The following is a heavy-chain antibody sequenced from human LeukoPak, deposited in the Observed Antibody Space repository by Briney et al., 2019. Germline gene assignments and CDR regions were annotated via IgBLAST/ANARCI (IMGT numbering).Heavy chain of an antibody. Sequence: PSETLSLTCTVSGGSISSYYWSWIRQPPGKGLEWIGSIYHSGSTYYNPSLKSRVTISVDTSKNQFSLKLSSVTAADTAVYYCARDYGDIPPDWYYDLWGRGTLVTVSS. CDR3: ARDYGDIPPDWYYDL. CDR1: GGSISSYY. V-gene: IGHV4-38-2*02. CDR2: IYHSGST. J-gene: IGHJ2*01. D-gene: IGHD4-17*01.